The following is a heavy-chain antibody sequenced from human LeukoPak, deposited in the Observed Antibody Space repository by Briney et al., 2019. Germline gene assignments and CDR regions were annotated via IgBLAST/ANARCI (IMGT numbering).Heavy chain of an antibody. J-gene: IGHJ5*02. CDR2: IIPILGIA. D-gene: IGHD2-2*01. CDR3: ARGLRYCSSTSCYYWFDP. V-gene: IGHV1-69*04. Sequence: SVKVSCKASGGTFSSYAISWVRQAPGHGLEWMGRIIPILGIANYAQKFQGRVTITADKSTSTAYMELSSLRSEDTAVYYCARGLRYCSSTSCYYWFDPWGQGTLVTVSS. CDR1: GGTFSSYA.